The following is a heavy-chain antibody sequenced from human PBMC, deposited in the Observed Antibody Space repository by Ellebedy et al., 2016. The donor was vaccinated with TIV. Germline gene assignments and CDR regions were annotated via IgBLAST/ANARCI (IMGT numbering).Heavy chain of an antibody. Sequence: PGGSLRLSCAASGFDFSYSAIHWVRQASGKGLEWVARIRNRPKKYATDYAASVTGRFIISRDESTNMAYLQMNSLKTEDTAVYYCARHVGDFYAGPDYGLDVWGQGTTVTVPS. CDR3: ARHVGDFYAGPDYGLDV. J-gene: IGHJ6*02. D-gene: IGHD6-13*01. V-gene: IGHV3-73*01. CDR2: IRNRPKKYAT. CDR1: GFDFSYSA.